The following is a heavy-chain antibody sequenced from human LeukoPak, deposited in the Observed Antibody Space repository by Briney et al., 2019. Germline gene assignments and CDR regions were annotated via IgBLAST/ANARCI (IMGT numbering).Heavy chain of an antibody. Sequence: PGGSLRLSCAASGFTFSSYSMNWVRQAPGKGLEWVSSISSSSSYIYYADSVKGRFTISRDNAKNSLYLQMNSLRAEDTAVYYCARAVTYYYDSSFGFGYWGQGTLVTVSS. V-gene: IGHV3-21*01. CDR2: ISSSSSYI. D-gene: IGHD3-22*01. CDR1: GFTFSSYS. CDR3: ARAVTYYYDSSFGFGY. J-gene: IGHJ4*02.